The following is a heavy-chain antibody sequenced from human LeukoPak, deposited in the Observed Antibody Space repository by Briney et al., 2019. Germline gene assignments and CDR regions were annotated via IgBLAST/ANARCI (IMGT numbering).Heavy chain of an antibody. J-gene: IGHJ4*02. D-gene: IGHD3-10*01. Sequence: ASVKVSCKASGYTFTSYGISWVRQAPGQGVEWMGWISAYNGNTNYAQKLQGRVTMTTDTSTSTAYMELRSLRSDDTAVYYCARRGLWFGELLPDDYWGQGTLVTVSS. CDR3: ARRGLWFGELLPDDY. V-gene: IGHV1-18*01. CDR1: GYTFTSYG. CDR2: ISAYNGNT.